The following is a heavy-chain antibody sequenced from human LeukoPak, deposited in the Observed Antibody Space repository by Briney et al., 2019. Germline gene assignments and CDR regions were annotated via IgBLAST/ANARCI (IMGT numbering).Heavy chain of an antibody. CDR1: GYTFKSFI. Sequence: ASVKVSCKASGYTFKSFIVGWVRQSPGQGLEWMGRISPKNGNTNYAQRLQGRVTMTTDTSTNTAYMELTSLRSDDTAVYYCARGIAAAGPDYWGQGTLVTVSS. V-gene: IGHV1-18*01. J-gene: IGHJ4*02. D-gene: IGHD6-13*01. CDR2: ISPKNGNT. CDR3: ARGIAAAGPDY.